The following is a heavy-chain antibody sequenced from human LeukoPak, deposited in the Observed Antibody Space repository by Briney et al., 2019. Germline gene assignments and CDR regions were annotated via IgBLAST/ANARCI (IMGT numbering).Heavy chain of an antibody. CDR2: IKQDGSEK. J-gene: IGHJ4*02. CDR3: ARDLVVGSGWFDKPLAQD. V-gene: IGHV3-7*01. D-gene: IGHD6-19*01. Sequence: PGGSLRLSCAASGFTFSSYAMSWVRQAPGRGLEWVANIKQDGSEKYYVGSVRGRFTISRDNAKNSLYLQMNSLRVEDTAVYYCARDLVVGSGWFDKPLAQDWGQGTLVTVSS. CDR1: GFTFSSYA.